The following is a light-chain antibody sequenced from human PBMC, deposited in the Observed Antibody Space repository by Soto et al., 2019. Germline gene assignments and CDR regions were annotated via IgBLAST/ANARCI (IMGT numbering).Light chain of an antibody. CDR1: QSVSSY. J-gene: IGKJ5*01. Sequence: EIVLTQSPATLSLSPGERATLSCRASQSVSSYLAWYQQKPGQAPRLLIYGTSDRATGTPDRFSGSVSGTDFTLTISRLEPEDSAVYYCQQFDDSVTFGQGTRLEIK. CDR2: GTS. CDR3: QQFDDSVT. V-gene: IGKV3-11*01.